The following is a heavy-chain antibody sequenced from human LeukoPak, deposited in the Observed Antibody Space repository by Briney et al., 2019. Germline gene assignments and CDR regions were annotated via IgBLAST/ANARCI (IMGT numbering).Heavy chain of an antibody. V-gene: IGHV3-21*01. CDR1: GFTFGSYT. J-gene: IGHJ4*02. CDR3: ARARRGGNYYXGEFDF. Sequence: NPGGSLRLSCAASGFTFGSYTMNWVRQAPGKGLEWVSSISSGSTYTHYADSVKGRFTISRDNAKNSSYLQMNSLRADDTAVYYCARARRGGNYYXGEFDFXXQGTLVTVXS. CDR2: ISSGSTYT. D-gene: IGHD1-26*01.